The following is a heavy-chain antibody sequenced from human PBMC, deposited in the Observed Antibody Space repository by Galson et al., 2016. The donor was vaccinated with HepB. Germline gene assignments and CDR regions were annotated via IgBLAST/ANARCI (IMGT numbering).Heavy chain of an antibody. J-gene: IGHJ5*02. V-gene: IGHV1-2*06. CDR2: INPDSGGT. D-gene: IGHD6-6*01. Sequence: SVKVSCKASGYAFNAFYIHWVRQAPGQGLEWMGRINPDSGGTNYAHMFQGRVTMTRDTSIRTAYMELSSLRSDDTAVYFCVRDRRPVARRYSGFDPWGQGTRVTVSS. CDR1: GYAFNAFY. CDR3: VRDRRPVARRYSGFDP.